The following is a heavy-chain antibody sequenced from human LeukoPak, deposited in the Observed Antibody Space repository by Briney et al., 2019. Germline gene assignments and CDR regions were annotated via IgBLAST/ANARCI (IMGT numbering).Heavy chain of an antibody. CDR1: GFTFSGYD. J-gene: IGHJ5*02. CDR3: ARGNPGGLDP. CDR2: TPHSGTNK. D-gene: IGHD2/OR15-2a*01. Sequence: PGGSLRLSCAASGFTFSGYDMHWVRQAPGKGLEWVAVTPHSGTNKYYADSVKGRFTISRDNSKNTLYLQMNSLRTEDTAMYYCARGNPGGLDPWGQGTLVTVSS. V-gene: IGHV3-30-3*01.